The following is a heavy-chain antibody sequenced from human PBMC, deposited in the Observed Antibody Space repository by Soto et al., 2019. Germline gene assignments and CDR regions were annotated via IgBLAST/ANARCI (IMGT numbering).Heavy chain of an antibody. CDR3: SRHIYDAETGSNYHYYFDV. CDR2: FDPCDSQT. J-gene: IGHJ4*02. D-gene: IGHD2-2*01. CDR1: GFNFAGYW. Sequence: GESLKISCKGSGFNFAGYWITWVRQNPGKGLGWMGRFDPCDSQTYYSTPFQGHIPISHTKSLTHAFLQWNSLKASETARYFCSRHIYDAETGSNYHYYFDVWGQGTPVTVSS. V-gene: IGHV5-10-1*01.